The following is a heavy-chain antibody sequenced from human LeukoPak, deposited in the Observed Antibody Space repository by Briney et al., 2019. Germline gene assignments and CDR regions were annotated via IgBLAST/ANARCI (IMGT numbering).Heavy chain of an antibody. D-gene: IGHD3-16*01. CDR1: GDSVSRDTAA. CDR2: TYYRSKWYT. CDR3: ASSSLRGSDAFDI. J-gene: IGHJ3*02. Sequence: SQTLSLTCDISGDSVSRDTAAWSWIRQSPSRGLEWLGRTYYRSKWYTDYAVSVSSRITINPDASKNQFSLQLNSVTPEDTAVYYCASSSLRGSDAFDIWGQGTMVTVSS. V-gene: IGHV6-1*01.